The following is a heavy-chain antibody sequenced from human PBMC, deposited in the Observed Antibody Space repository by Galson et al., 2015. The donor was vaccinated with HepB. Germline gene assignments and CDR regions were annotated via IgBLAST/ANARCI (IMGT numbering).Heavy chain of an antibody. CDR1: GYTFTRYY. D-gene: IGHD2-15*01. CDR3: ARGPPLLGYCSGGSCSLYNWFDP. CDR2: INPSGGST. J-gene: IGHJ5*02. Sequence: SVKVSCKASGYTFTRYYMHWVRQAPGQGLEWMGIINPSGGSTSYAQKFQGRVTMTRDTSTSTVYMELSSLRSEDTAVYYCARGPPLLGYCSGGSCSLYNWFDPWGQGTLVTVSS. V-gene: IGHV1-46*03.